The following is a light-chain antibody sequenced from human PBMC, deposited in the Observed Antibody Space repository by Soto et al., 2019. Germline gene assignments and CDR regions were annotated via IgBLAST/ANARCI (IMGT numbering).Light chain of an antibody. V-gene: IGLV2-14*01. CDR3: SSYTRATPSV. Sequence: QSALTQPASVSGSPGQSITISCTGTSSEVGAYNYASWYQQYPGEAPKVIIYDVSHRPAGVSNRFSGSKSGNTASLTISGLQTQVEADYYCSSYTRATPSVFGNGTKVTV. CDR1: SSEVGAYNY. J-gene: IGLJ1*01. CDR2: DVS.